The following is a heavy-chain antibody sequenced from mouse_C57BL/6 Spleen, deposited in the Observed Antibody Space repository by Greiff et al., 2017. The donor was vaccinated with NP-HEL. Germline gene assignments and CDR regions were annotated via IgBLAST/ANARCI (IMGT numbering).Heavy chain of an antibody. D-gene: IGHD2-3*01. CDR2: IDPNSGGT. V-gene: IGHV1-72*01. CDR1: GYTFTSYW. J-gene: IGHJ4*01. CDR3: ARSAFSDGYYDGAMDY. Sequence: VQLQQPGAELVKPGASVKLSCKASGYTFTSYWMHWVKQRPGRGLEWIGRIDPNSGGTKYNEKFKSKATLTVDKPSSTAYMQLSSLTSEDSAVYYCARSAFSDGYYDGAMDYWGQGTSVTVSS.